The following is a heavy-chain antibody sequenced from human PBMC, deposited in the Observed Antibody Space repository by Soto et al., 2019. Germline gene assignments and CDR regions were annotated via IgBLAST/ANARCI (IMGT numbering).Heavy chain of an antibody. Sequence: EVQRLESGGGLVQPGGSLRLSCAASGFTFSSYAMSWVRQAPGKGLEWVSAISGSGGSTYYADSVKGRFTISRDNSKNTLYLEMNSLRAEDTAVDYCANFDDYGEGRDWFDPWVQGALVIVSS. J-gene: IGHJ5*02. D-gene: IGHD4-17*01. CDR3: ANFDDYGEGRDWFDP. V-gene: IGHV3-23*01. CDR1: GFTFSSYA. CDR2: ISGSGGST.